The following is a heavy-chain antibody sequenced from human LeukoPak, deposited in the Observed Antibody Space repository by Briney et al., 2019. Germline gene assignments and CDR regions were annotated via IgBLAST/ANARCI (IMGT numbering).Heavy chain of an antibody. CDR2: INPNSGGT. D-gene: IGHD3-10*01. V-gene: IGHV1-2*02. CDR1: GYTFTGYY. Sequence: ASVKVSCKASGYTFTGYYMHWVRQAPGQGLEWMGWINPNSGGTNFAQNFQGRVTMTRDTSISTAYMELSRLRSDDTAVYYCARGDVWFGEFPGDSWGQGTLVTVSS. CDR3: ARGDVWFGEFPGDS. J-gene: IGHJ4*02.